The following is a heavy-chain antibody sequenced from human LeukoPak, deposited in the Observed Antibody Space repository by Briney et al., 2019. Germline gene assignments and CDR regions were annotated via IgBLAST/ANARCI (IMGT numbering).Heavy chain of an antibody. D-gene: IGHD3-10*01. J-gene: IGHJ3*02. CDR1: GFTFNKYT. CDR3: ARDALGARGIGGCLDI. CDR2: IWYDGSDK. V-gene: IGHV3-33*01. Sequence: AGGSLRLSCAASGFTFNKYTMHWVRQAPGKGLEWVAIIWYDGSDKYYADSVKGRFTISRDNSKNTLFLQMNSLRAEDTAVYYCARDALGARGIGGCLDIWGQGTMVIVSS.